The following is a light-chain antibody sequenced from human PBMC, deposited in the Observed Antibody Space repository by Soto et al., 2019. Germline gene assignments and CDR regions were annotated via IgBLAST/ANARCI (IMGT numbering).Light chain of an antibody. J-gene: IGKJ4*01. CDR3: QQFGSPLT. V-gene: IGKV3-20*01. Sequence: IVLTQSPGTLSLSPGERATLSCRASQSVSRSYFAWYQQKPGQAPRLLIYGASSRATGIPDRFSGSGSGTDFTLTISRMAPEDFAVDDCQQFGSPLTFGGGTKVDIK. CDR2: GAS. CDR1: QSVSRSY.